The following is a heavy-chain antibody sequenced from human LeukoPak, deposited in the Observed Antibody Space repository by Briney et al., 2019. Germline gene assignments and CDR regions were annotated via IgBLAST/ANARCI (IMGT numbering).Heavy chain of an antibody. D-gene: IGHD2-2*01. CDR1: GFTFSSYA. CDR2: ISGSGGST. V-gene: IGHV3-23*01. J-gene: IGHJ4*02. CDR3: AKHQAGASRYYFDY. Sequence: PGGSLRLSCAASGFTFSSYAMSWVRQAPGKVLEWVSAISGSGGSTYYADSVKGRFTISRDNSKNTLYLQMNSLRAEDTAVYYCAKHQAGASRYYFDYWGQGTLVTVSS.